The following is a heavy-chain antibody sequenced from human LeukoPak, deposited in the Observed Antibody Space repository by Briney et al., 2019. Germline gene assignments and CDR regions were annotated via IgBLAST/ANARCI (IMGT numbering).Heavy chain of an antibody. CDR2: INHSGST. CDR1: GGSFSGYY. J-gene: IGHJ4*02. Sequence: SETLSLTCAVYGGSFSGYYWSWIRQPPGKGLEWIGEINHSGSTNYNPSLESRVTISVDTSKNQFSLKLSSVTAADTAVYYCARLSWVERANSFDYWGQGTLVTVSS. V-gene: IGHV4-34*01. D-gene: IGHD1-1*01. CDR3: ARLSWVERANSFDY.